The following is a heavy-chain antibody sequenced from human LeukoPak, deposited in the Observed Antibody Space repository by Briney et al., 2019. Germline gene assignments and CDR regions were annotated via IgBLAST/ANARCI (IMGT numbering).Heavy chain of an antibody. CDR1: GFTFSSYG. J-gene: IGHJ5*02. Sequence: PGGSLRLSCAASGFTFSSYGMSWVRQAPGKGLEWVSAISGSGGSTYYADSVKGRFTISRDNSKNTLYLQMNSLRAEDTAVYYCAKDPYSSSLGGDNWFDPWGQGTLVTVSS. CDR3: AKDPYSSSLGGDNWFDP. D-gene: IGHD6-6*01. CDR2: ISGSGGST. V-gene: IGHV3-23*01.